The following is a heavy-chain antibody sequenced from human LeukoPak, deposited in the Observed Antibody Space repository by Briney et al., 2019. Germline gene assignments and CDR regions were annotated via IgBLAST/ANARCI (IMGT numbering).Heavy chain of an antibody. V-gene: IGHV3-7*01. D-gene: IGHD3/OR15-3a*01. CDR3: ASGHWTAYDAFDI. J-gene: IGHJ3*02. CDR2: IKQDGSEK. Sequence: GGSLRLSCAASGFTFSSYWMSWVRQAPGKGLEWVANIKQDGSEKYYVDSVKGRFTISRDNAKNSLYLQMNSLRAEDTAVYYCASGHWTAYDAFDIWGQGTMVTVSS. CDR1: GFTFSSYW.